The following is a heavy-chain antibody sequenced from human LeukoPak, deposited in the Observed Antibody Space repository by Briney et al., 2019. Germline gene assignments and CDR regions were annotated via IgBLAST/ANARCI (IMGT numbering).Heavy chain of an antibody. J-gene: IGHJ5*02. D-gene: IGHD5-12*01. CDR2: IYYDGST. CDR3: ARRGYSGYAFDR. CDR1: GGSISRYY. V-gene: IGHV4-59*01. Sequence: PSETLSLTCTVSGGSISRYYWSWIRQPPGKGLEWIGNIYYDGSTNYKPSLKSRVTISVHTAKNPFSLDLRSLTAADTGVYYCARRGYSGYAFDRWGQGTRVTVSS.